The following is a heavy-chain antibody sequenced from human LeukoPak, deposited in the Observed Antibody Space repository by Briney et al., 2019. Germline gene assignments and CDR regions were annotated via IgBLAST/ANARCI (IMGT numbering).Heavy chain of an antibody. CDR2: IYYSGST. CDR1: GGSIRSYY. CDR3: ARIDRRYSGYSNWFDP. V-gene: IGHV4-59*01. D-gene: IGHD5-12*01. Sequence: SETLSLTCTVSGGSIRSYYWSWIRQPPGKGLEWIGDIYYSGSTNYNPSLKSRVTISVDTSKNQFSLKLSSVTAADTAVYYCARIDRRYSGYSNWFDPWGQGTLVTVSS. J-gene: IGHJ5*02.